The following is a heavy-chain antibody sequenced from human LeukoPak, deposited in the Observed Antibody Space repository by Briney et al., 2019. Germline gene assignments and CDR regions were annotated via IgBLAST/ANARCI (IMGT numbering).Heavy chain of an antibody. V-gene: IGHV4-59*01. CDR2: IYYSGST. Sequence: SETLSLTCTVSGASISSYYWSWIRQPPGKGLEWLGYIYYSGSTNYNPSLKSRVTISVDTSKNQFSLKLSSVTAADTAVYYCARRMSSTVGGFDPWGQGTLVTVSS. D-gene: IGHD4-17*01. CDR3: ARRMSSTVGGFDP. CDR1: GASISSYY. J-gene: IGHJ5*02.